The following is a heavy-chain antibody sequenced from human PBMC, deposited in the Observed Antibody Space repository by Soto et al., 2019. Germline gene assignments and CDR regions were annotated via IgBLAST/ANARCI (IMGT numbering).Heavy chain of an antibody. D-gene: IGHD2-15*01. Sequence: QVQVVESGGGVVQPGRSLRLSCAASGFTFSSYAMHWVRQAPGKGLEWVAIISYDGSNKYYADSVKGRFAISRDNSKNTLYLQMNSLRAEDTAVYYCARMGLLHGMDVWGQGTTVTVSS. CDR1: GFTFSSYA. J-gene: IGHJ6*02. V-gene: IGHV3-30*09. CDR2: ISYDGSNK. CDR3: ARMGLLHGMDV.